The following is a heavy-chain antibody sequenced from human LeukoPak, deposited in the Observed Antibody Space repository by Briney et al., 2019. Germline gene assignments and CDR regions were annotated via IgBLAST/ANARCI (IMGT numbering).Heavy chain of an antibody. D-gene: IGHD1-14*01. J-gene: IGHJ4*02. Sequence: ASVKVSCKASGYTFTGYYMHWVRQAPGQGLEWMGWINPNSGGTNYAQKFQGRVTMTRDTSISTAYMELSRLRSDDTAVYYCARVGRNGIENRAFDYWGQGTLVTVSS. CDR2: INPNSGGT. CDR3: ARVGRNGIENRAFDY. CDR1: GYTFTGYY. V-gene: IGHV1-2*02.